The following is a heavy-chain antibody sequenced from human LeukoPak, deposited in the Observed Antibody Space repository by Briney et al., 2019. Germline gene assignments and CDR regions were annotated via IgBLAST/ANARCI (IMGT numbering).Heavy chain of an antibody. CDR2: IYSGGST. D-gene: IGHD1-26*01. CDR1: GFTVSSNY. V-gene: IGHV3-53*01. J-gene: IGHJ4*02. Sequence: GGSLRLSCAASGFTVSSNYMSWVRQAPGKGLEWVSVIYSGGSTYYADSVKGRFTIPRDNSKNTLYLQMNSLRAEDTAVYYCARVSGSYYFDYWGQGTLVTVSS. CDR3: ARVSGSYYFDY.